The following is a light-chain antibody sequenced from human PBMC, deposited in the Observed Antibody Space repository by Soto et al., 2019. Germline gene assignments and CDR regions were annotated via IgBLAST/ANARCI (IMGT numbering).Light chain of an antibody. J-gene: IGKJ1*01. CDR1: QSISDS. CDR3: PQYNGYWT. V-gene: IGKV1-5*03. Sequence: DIQMTQSPSTLSASVGDRVTITCRASQSISDSLAWYQQKPGKAPKLLIYEASSLKSGVPSRFSGSRSGTEYTLTISSLQPDDFATYYCPQYNGYWTFRQGTKVEIK. CDR2: EAS.